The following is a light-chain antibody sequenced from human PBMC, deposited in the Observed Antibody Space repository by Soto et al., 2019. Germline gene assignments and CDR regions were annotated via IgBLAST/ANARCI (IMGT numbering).Light chain of an antibody. V-gene: IGKV1-33*01. CDR3: QQYDNLPLT. J-gene: IGKJ5*01. Sequence: DLQMTQSPSSLSASVGDRGTIXXQASQDISHYLNWDQQKPGTAPKLXIYYASNLETVVPSMFSGSGSGTDFTFTISSLQPEDIATYYCQQYDNLPLTFGQGTRLEIK. CDR2: YAS. CDR1: QDISHY.